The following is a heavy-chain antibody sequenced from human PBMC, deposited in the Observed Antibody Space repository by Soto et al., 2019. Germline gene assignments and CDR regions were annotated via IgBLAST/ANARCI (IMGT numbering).Heavy chain of an antibody. CDR2: IYHSGST. J-gene: IGHJ5*02. D-gene: IGHD3-10*01. CDR1: GGSISSGGYS. Sequence: PSETLSLTCAVSGGSISSGGYSWSWIRQPPGKGLEWIGYIYHSGSTYYNPSLKRRVTISVDRSKNQFSLKLSSVTASDTAVYYCARDDEGFGVSRLGDCYWFDPWGQGTLVIVSS. V-gene: IGHV4-30-2*01. CDR3: ARDDEGFGVSRLGDCYWFDP.